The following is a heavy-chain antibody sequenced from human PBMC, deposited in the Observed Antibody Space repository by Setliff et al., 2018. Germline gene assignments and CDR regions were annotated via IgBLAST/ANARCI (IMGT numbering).Heavy chain of an antibody. Sequence: GSLRLSCAASGFTFSNYWMSWVRQAPGKGLEWVANIKQDGSEKYYVDSVKGRFTTSRDNAKNSLSLQMNSLRAEDTAVYYCARGDYYDSSGYFTDAFDIWGQGTMVTVSS. V-gene: IGHV3-7*01. D-gene: IGHD3-22*01. J-gene: IGHJ3*02. CDR2: IKQDGSEK. CDR3: ARGDYYDSSGYFTDAFDI. CDR1: GFTFSNYW.